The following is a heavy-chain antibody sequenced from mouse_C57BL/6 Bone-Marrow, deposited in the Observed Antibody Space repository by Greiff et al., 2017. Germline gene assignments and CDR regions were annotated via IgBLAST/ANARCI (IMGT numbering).Heavy chain of an antibody. CDR3: ARSYYYGSSYWYFDV. CDR2: IWTGGGT. V-gene: IGHV2-9-1*01. J-gene: IGHJ1*03. D-gene: IGHD1-1*01. Sequence: VQLKESGPGLVAPSQSLSITCTVSGFSLTSYAISWVRQPPGKGLEGLGVIWTGGGTNYNSALKSKLSISKDKSKSQVFLKMNSLQTDDTARYYCARSYYYGSSYWYFDVWGTGTTVTVSS. CDR1: GFSLTSYA.